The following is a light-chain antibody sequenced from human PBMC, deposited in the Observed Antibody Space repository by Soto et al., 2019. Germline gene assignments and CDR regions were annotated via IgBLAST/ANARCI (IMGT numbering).Light chain of an antibody. Sequence: EIVLTQSPATLSLSPGERAHLSCRASQSVSSYLAWYQQKPGQAPRLLIYDASNRATGIPARFSGSGSGTDFTLTISSLEPEDFAVYYCQQYSNWPPITFGQGTRLEIK. CDR1: QSVSSY. J-gene: IGKJ5*01. CDR2: DAS. V-gene: IGKV3-11*01. CDR3: QQYSNWPPIT.